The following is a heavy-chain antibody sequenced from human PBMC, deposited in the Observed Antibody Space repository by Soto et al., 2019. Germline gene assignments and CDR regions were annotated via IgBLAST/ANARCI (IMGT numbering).Heavy chain of an antibody. Sequence: SETLSLTCAVYGESFSGQYWSWIRQPPGEGLEWIGEINRNGRANYSPSLKSRVTISLDKSKNQFSLNVSSVTAADTAVYYCAILKTDDVLNKSDYWGQGSLVPVSS. CDR3: AILKTDDVLNKSDY. V-gene: IGHV4-34*01. CDR1: GESFSGQY. CDR2: INRNGRA. D-gene: IGHD3-16*01. J-gene: IGHJ4*02.